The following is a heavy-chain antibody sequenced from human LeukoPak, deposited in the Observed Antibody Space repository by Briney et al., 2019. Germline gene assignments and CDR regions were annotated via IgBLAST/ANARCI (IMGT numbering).Heavy chain of an antibody. CDR3: AKVSAVGGFYYYGMDV. J-gene: IGHJ6*02. Sequence: GRSLRLSCAASGFTFSSYGMHWVRQAPGKGLEWVAVISYDGSNKYYADSVKGRFTISRDNSKNTLYLQMNSLRDEDTAVYYCAKVSAVGGFYYYGMDVWGQGTTVTVSS. V-gene: IGHV3-30*18. CDR2: ISYDGSNK. D-gene: IGHD6-19*01. CDR1: GFTFSSYG.